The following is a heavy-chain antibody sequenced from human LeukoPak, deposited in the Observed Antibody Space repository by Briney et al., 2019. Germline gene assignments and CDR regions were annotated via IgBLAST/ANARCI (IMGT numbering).Heavy chain of an antibody. CDR1: GYTFTGYY. V-gene: IGHV1-2*02. D-gene: IGHD3-22*01. J-gene: IGHJ4*02. CDR3: AGYYYDSSGYYPFDY. CDR2: INPNSGGT. Sequence: ASVKVSCKASGYTFTGYYMHWVRQAPGQGLEWMGWINPNSGGTNYAQKFQGRVTMTRDTSISTAYMELSRLRSDDTAVYYCAGYYYDSSGYYPFDYWGQGTLVTVSS.